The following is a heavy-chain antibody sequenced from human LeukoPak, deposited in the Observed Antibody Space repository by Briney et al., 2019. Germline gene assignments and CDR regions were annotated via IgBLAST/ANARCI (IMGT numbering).Heavy chain of an antibody. Sequence: SETLSLTCAVYGGSFSGYYWSWIRQPPGKGLEWIGEINHSGSTNYNPSLKGRVTISVDTSKNQFSLKLSSVTAADAAVYYCARGIAAARSWFDPWGQGTLVTVSS. CDR1: GGSFSGYY. D-gene: IGHD6-13*01. CDR3: ARGIAAARSWFDP. V-gene: IGHV4-34*01. CDR2: INHSGST. J-gene: IGHJ5*02.